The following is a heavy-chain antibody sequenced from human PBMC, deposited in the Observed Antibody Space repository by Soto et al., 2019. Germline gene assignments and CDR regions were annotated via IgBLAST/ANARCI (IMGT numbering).Heavy chain of an antibody. Sequence: QVHLQQWGAGLLKPSETLSLTCAVYGGSFSGYYWSWIRQPPGKGLEWIGEINHSGSTNYNPSVKSRVTISVDTSKHQFSLKLSSVTAADTAVYFCANTYYNFWSGFYRGYYFDYWGQGTLVSVSS. D-gene: IGHD3-3*01. CDR2: INHSGST. CDR3: ANTYYNFWSGFYRGYYFDY. J-gene: IGHJ4*02. V-gene: IGHV4-34*01. CDR1: GGSFSGYY.